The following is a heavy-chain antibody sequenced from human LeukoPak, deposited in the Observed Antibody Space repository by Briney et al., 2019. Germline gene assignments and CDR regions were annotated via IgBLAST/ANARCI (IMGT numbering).Heavy chain of an antibody. CDR3: ARTPGDYNWDARCYFDY. Sequence: SETLSLTCTVSGGSISSYYWSWIRQPPGKGLEWIGYIYYSGSTNYNPSLKSRVTISVDTFKNQFSLKLSSVTAADTAVYYCARTPGDYNWDARCYFDYWGQGTLVTVSS. J-gene: IGHJ4*02. CDR1: GGSISSYY. V-gene: IGHV4-59*01. D-gene: IGHD1-20*01. CDR2: IYYSGST.